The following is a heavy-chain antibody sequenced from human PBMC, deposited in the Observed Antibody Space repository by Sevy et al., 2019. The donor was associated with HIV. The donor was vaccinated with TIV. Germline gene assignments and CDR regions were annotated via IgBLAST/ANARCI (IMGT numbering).Heavy chain of an antibody. J-gene: IGHJ6*02. CDR2: IYYSGST. CDR1: GGSISSGDYY. Sequence: SETLSLTCTVSGGSISSGDYYWSWIRQPPGKCLEWIGYIYYSGSTYYNPSLKSRVTISVDTSKNQFSLKLSSVTAADTAVYYCAREHCTNGVCRSYYYGMDVWGQGTTVTVSS. CDR3: AREHCTNGVCRSYYYGMDV. D-gene: IGHD2-8*01. V-gene: IGHV4-30-4*01.